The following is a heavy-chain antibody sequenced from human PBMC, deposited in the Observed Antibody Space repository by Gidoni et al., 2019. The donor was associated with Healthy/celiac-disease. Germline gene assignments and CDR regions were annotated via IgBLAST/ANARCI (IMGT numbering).Heavy chain of an antibody. D-gene: IGHD3-10*01. Sequence: EVQLVESGGGLVQPGGSLRLSCAASGFTFSSYEMNWVRQAPGKGLEWVSYISSSGSTIYYADSVKGRFTISRDNAKNSLYLQMNGLRAEDTAVYYCARYGVYYYYYGMDVWGQGTTVTVSS. CDR3: ARYGVYYYYYGMDV. J-gene: IGHJ6*02. V-gene: IGHV3-48*03. CDR1: GFTFSSYE. CDR2: ISSSGSTI.